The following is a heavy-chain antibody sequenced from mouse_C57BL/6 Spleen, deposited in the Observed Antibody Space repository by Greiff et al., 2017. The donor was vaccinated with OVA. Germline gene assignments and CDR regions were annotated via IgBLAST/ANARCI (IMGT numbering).Heavy chain of an antibody. CDR3: VGDHLGTYYLDY. V-gene: IGHV10-3*01. D-gene: IGHD4-1*01. CDR1: GFTFNTYA. CDR2: IRSKSSNYAT. Sequence: EVKLVESGGGLVQPKGSLKLSCAASGFTFNTYAMHWVRQAPGKGLEWVARIRSKSSNYATYYADSVKDRFTISRDDSQSMLYQQMNNLKTEDTAMDDCVGDHLGTYYLDYWGQGTTLTVSS. J-gene: IGHJ2*01.